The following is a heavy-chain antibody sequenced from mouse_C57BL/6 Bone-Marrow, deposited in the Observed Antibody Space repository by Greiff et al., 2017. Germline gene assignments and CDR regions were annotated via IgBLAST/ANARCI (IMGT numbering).Heavy chain of an antibody. V-gene: IGHV1-61*01. CDR1: GYTFTSYW. CDR2: IYPSDSET. J-gene: IGHJ1*03. Sequence: QVQLQQPGAELVRPGSSVKLSCKASGYTFTSYWMDWVKQRPGQGLEWIGNIYPSDSETHYNQKFKDKATLTVDKSSSTAYMQLSSLTSEDSAVYYCARSGYYGSRWYFDVWGTGTTVTVSS. D-gene: IGHD1-1*01. CDR3: ARSGYYGSRWYFDV.